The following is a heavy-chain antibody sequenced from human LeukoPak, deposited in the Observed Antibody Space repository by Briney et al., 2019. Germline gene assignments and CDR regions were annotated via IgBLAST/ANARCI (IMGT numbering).Heavy chain of an antibody. Sequence: GGSLRLFCAPSGFTLSSNYMSGVRRSPEKGGVGGGDIYSGGTTSYADSVRGRFTISRDNSKNTLYLQMNSLRAEDTAVYYCARDGGGYCSSTSCYTKWGQGTLVTVSS. V-gene: IGHV3-53*01. D-gene: IGHD2-2*02. CDR1: GFTLSSNY. CDR3: ARDGGGYCSSTSCYTK. CDR2: IYSGGTT. J-gene: IGHJ4*02.